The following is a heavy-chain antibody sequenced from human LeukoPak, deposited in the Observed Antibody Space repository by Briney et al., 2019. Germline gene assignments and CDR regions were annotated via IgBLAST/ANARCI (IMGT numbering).Heavy chain of an antibody. J-gene: IGHJ3*01. Sequence: SGGSLRLSCAASQFSFNNYAMSWVRPAPGKGLEWVASISYDGVDKYYADSLKDRFTMSRDNSKNSIYLQMNSLRVEDTAMYYCAKDVDTVMDWANDAFDVWGQGTMVIVSS. V-gene: IGHV3-30-3*01. CDR2: ISYDGVDK. CDR1: QFSFNNYA. D-gene: IGHD5-18*01. CDR3: AKDVDTVMDWANDAFDV.